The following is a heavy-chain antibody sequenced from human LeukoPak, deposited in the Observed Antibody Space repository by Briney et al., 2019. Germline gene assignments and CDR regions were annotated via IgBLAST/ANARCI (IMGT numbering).Heavy chain of an antibody. CDR1: GFSFTIYW. V-gene: IGHV3-7*05. Sequence: GGSLRLSCAASGFSFTIYWMTWVRQALRQGLEWVANIKPDGSEKYYVDSVKGRFTISRDNAENSLYLQMNSLRAEDTAVYYCAKESRGSSPEFWGQGTLVIVSS. D-gene: IGHD1-26*01. J-gene: IGHJ1*01. CDR2: IKPDGSEK. CDR3: AKESRGSSPEF.